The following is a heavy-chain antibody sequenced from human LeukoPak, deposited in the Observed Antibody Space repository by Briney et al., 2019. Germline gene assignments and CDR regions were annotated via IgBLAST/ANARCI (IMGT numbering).Heavy chain of an antibody. CDR3: ARGDYDILTGYSPSFDY. Sequence: SVKVSCKASGGTFSSYAISWVRQAPGQGIEWMGRIIPILGIANYAQKFQGRVTITADKSTSTAYMELSSLRSEDTAVYYCARGDYDILTGYSPSFDYWGQGTLVTVSS. CDR2: IIPILGIA. V-gene: IGHV1-69*04. D-gene: IGHD3-9*01. J-gene: IGHJ4*02. CDR1: GGTFSSYA.